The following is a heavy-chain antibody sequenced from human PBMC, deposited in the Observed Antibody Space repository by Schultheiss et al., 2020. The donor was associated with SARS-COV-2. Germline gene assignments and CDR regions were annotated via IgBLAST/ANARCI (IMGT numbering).Heavy chain of an antibody. Sequence: SVKVSCKASGFTFTSSAMQWVRQARGQRLEWIGWIVVGSGNTNYAQKFQERVTITRDMSTSTAYMELSSLRAEDTAVYYCARGPPPHWLYYGMDVWGQGTTVTVSS. CDR3: ARGPPPHWLYYGMDV. J-gene: IGHJ6*02. V-gene: IGHV1-58*02. CDR2: IVVGSGNT. CDR1: GFTFTSSA. D-gene: IGHD5-12*01.